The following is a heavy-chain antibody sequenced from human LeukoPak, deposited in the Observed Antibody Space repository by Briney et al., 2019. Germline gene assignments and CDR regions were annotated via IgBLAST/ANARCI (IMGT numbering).Heavy chain of an antibody. J-gene: IGHJ4*02. D-gene: IGHD5-12*01. CDR2: INPSGGST. Sequence: ASVTLSFKASGYTFTCYYIHWVRQAPGQGLEWMGLINPSGGSTSYSQKFQGRVTITRETSTTTVYMELTGLRSEDMAVYYCARGFGGYDRQGFDYWGQGTLVTVSS. CDR1: GYTFTCYY. CDR3: ARGFGGYDRQGFDY. V-gene: IGHV1-46*01.